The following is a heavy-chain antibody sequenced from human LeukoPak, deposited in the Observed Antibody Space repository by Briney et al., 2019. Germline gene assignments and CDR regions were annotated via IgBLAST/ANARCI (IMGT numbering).Heavy chain of an antibody. CDR2: IYYSGNT. Sequence: SETLSLTCTVSGVSISTYYWSWIRQPPGKGLEWIGYIYYSGNTNYNPSLKSRVTISIDTSKNQFSLKLSSVTAADAAVYYCARAYTSWSFDYWGQGTLVTVSS. D-gene: IGHD2-2*02. CDR3: ARAYTSWSFDY. V-gene: IGHV4-59*01. J-gene: IGHJ4*02. CDR1: GVSISTYY.